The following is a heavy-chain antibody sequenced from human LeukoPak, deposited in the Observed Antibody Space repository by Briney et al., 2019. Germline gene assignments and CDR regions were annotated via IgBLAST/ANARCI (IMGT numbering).Heavy chain of an antibody. D-gene: IGHD1-1*01. CDR2: IRYDGSHE. V-gene: IGHV3-30*02. CDR3: AKDHGNWANFLDS. CDR1: GFIFSNYD. J-gene: IGHJ4*02. Sequence: GGSLRLSCTASGFIFSNYDMHWVLQAPGKGLEWMAFIRYDGSHENYADSVKGRFTISRDNSKNTLFLQMNSLRSEDTADYYCAKDHGNWANFLDSWGQGTLVTVSS.